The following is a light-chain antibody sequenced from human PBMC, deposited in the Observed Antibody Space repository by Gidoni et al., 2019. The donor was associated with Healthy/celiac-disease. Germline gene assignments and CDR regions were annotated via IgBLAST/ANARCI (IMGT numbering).Light chain of an antibody. CDR3: QQYNSYSWT. J-gene: IGKJ1*01. V-gene: IGKV1-5*03. Sequence: DIQMTQSLPTLSASVGDRVTITCRASQSISSWLAWYQQKPGKAPKLLIYKASSLESGVPSRFSGSGSGTEFTLTISSLQPDDFATYYCQQYNSYSWTFGQGTKVEIK. CDR2: KAS. CDR1: QSISSW.